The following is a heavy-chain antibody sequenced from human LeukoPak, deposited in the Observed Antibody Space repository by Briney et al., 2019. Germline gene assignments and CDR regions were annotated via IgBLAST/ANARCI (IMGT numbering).Heavy chain of an antibody. Sequence: SGPTLVNPTQTLTLTCTFSGFSLTTNGAGVGWIRQPPGKALEWLALIYWDDDKRYNPSLKSRLTITKDTSKNQVVLTMTNMDPVDTATYYCAHRPYYYHGRLFDSWGQGTLVTVSS. V-gene: IGHV2-5*02. CDR1: GFSLTTNGAG. CDR3: AHRPYYYHGRLFDS. D-gene: IGHD3-10*01. J-gene: IGHJ4*02. CDR2: IYWDDDK.